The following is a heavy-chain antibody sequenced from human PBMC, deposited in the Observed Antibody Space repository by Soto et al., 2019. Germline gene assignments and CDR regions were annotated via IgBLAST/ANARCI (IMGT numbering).Heavy chain of an antibody. D-gene: IGHD5-12*01. V-gene: IGHV3-23*01. CDR2: ISGSGDIT. CDR1: GFTFRSYS. Sequence: GGSLRLSCVASGFTFRSYSMSWVRQAPGKGPEWVSSISGSGDITYYTDSLRGRFTISRDNSKNTVYLQMNSLRAEDTAIYYCSKDSWDGGYDVFDYWGQGTLVTVSS. CDR3: SKDSWDGGYDVFDY. J-gene: IGHJ4*02.